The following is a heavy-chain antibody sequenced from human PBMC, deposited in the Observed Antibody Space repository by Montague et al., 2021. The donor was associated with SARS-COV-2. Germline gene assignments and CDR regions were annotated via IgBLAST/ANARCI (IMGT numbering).Heavy chain of an antibody. CDR3: ARHKRFDWLLMRKEGYYCMAV. V-gene: IGHV4-59*08. CDR1: GGSISSYY. D-gene: IGHD3-9*01. J-gene: IGHJ6*02. CDR2: IYNSGST. Sequence: SETLSLTCTVSGGSISSYYWSWIRQPPGKGLEWIGFIYNSGSTNXXPSLKSRVTISVDTSKNQFSLKLSSVTAADTAVYYCARHKRFDWLLMRKEGYYCMAVWGQGTTVTVSS.